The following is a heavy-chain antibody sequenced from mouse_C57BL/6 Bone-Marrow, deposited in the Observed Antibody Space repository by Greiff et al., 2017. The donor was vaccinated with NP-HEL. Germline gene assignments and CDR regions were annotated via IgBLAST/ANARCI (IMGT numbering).Heavy chain of an antibody. J-gene: IGHJ3*01. Sequence: QVQLQQSGAELVRPGASVKLSCKASGYTFTDYEMHWVKQTPVHGLEWIGAIDPETGGTAYNQKFKGKAILTADKSSSTAYMELRSLTSEDSSVYYCTSFRLRGFAYWGQGTLVTVSA. CDR2: IDPETGGT. V-gene: IGHV1-15*01. CDR1: GYTFTDYE. D-gene: IGHD2-2*01. CDR3: TSFRLRGFAY.